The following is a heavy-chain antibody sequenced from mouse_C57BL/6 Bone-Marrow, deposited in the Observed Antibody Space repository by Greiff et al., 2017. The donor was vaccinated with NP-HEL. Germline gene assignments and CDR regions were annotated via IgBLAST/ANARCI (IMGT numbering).Heavy chain of an antibody. Sequence: VQLQQPGAELVKPGASVKLSCKASGYTFTSYWMQWVKQRPGQGLEWIGEIDPSDSYTNYNQKFKGKATLTVDTSSSTAYMQLSSLTSEDSAVYYCASGITRKDYWGQGTTLTVSS. V-gene: IGHV1-50*01. D-gene: IGHD1-1*01. CDR1: GYTFTSYW. J-gene: IGHJ2*01. CDR3: ASGITRKDY. CDR2: IDPSDSYT.